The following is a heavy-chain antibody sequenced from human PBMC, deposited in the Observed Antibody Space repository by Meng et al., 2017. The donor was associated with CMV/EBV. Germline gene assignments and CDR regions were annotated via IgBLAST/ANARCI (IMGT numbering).Heavy chain of an antibody. CDR1: GFTFSSYA. V-gene: IGHV3-23*01. CDR3: ARAYRDGYNFGFDY. Sequence: GGSLRLSCAASGFTFSSYAMSWVRQAPGKGLEWVSAISGSGGSTYYADSVKGRFTISRDNAKNTLYLQMNSLRAEDTAVYYCARAYRDGYNFGFDYWGQGTLVTVSS. D-gene: IGHD5-24*01. CDR2: ISGSGGST. J-gene: IGHJ4*02.